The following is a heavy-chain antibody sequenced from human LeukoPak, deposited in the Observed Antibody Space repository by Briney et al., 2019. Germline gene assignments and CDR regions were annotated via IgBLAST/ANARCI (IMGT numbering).Heavy chain of an antibody. CDR1: GGTFSSYA. CDR2: IIPIFGTA. V-gene: IGHV1-69*13. J-gene: IGHJ4*02. CDR3: AREEASGWSPFDY. Sequence: ASVKVSCKASGGTFSSYAISWVRQAPGQGLERMGGIIPIFGTANYAQKFQGRVTITADESTSTAYMELSSLRSEDTAVYYCAREEASGWSPFDYWGQGTLVTVSS. D-gene: IGHD6-19*01.